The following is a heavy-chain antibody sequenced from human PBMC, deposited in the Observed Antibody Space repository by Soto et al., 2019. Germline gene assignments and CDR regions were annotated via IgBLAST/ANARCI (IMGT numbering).Heavy chain of an antibody. Sequence: PGGSLRLSCAASGFTFSSYAMSWVRQAPGKGLEWVSAISGSGGSTYYADSVKGRFTISRDNSKNTLYLQMDSLRAEDTAVYYCAKNRWSTEVTEVPLYIDYWGPGSLVTVAS. CDR1: GFTFSSYA. V-gene: IGHV3-23*01. D-gene: IGHD6-13*01. CDR3: AKNRWSTEVTEVPLYIDY. J-gene: IGHJ4*02. CDR2: ISGSGGST.